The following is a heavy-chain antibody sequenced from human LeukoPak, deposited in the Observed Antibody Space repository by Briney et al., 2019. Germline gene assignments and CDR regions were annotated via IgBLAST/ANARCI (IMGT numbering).Heavy chain of an antibody. V-gene: IGHV1-8*01. D-gene: IGHD6-19*01. CDR1: GYTLTSYD. CDR2: MNPNSGNT. J-gene: IGHJ4*02. CDR3: ARSSVGSGWYGMGY. Sequence: ASVKVSCKACGYTLTSYDINWVRQATAQGLEWMGWMNPNSGNTGYAQKFQGRVTMTRNTSISTAYMELSSLRSEDTAVYYCARSSVGSGWYGMGYWGQGTLVSVSS.